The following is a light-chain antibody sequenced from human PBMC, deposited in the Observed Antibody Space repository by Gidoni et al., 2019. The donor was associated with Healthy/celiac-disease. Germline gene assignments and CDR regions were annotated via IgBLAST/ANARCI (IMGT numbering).Light chain of an antibody. CDR3: QQYNTRRS. CDR1: QSVSSN. V-gene: IGKV3-15*01. CDR2: CAS. J-gene: IGKJ2*03. Sequence: EIVLTQSPATLSVSPGERATLSCRASQSVSSNLAWYQQKPGQAPRLLIYCASTRATGIPARFRGSGSGTEFTLTISSLQSEDFAVYYCQQYNTRRSFXQXTKLEIK.